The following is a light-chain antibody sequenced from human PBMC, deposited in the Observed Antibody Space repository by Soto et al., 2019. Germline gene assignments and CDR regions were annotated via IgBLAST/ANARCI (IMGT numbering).Light chain of an antibody. CDR3: QYYGSSST. V-gene: IGKV3-20*01. J-gene: IGKJ1*01. Sequence: EIVLTQSPGTLSLSPGERATLSCRASQSVTSNYLAWYQQKPGQAPRLLIYDASNRATGIPDRFSGSESGTDFTLTISRLEPADFAVYYCQYYGSSSTFGQGTKVDIK. CDR1: QSVTSNY. CDR2: DAS.